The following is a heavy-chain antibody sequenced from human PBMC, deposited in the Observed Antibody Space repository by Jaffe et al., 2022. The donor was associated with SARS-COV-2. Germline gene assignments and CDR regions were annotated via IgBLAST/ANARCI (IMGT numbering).Heavy chain of an antibody. CDR3: ARQARIQLWAPYFGY. V-gene: IGHV3-33*01. D-gene: IGHD5-18*01. J-gene: IGHJ4*02. CDR1: GFTFSSYG. Sequence: QVQLVESGGGVVQPGRSLRLSCAASGFTFSSYGMHWVRQAPGKGLEWVAVIWYDGSNKYYADSVKGRFTISRDNSKNTLYLQMNSLRAEDTAVYYCARQARIQLWAPYFGYWGQGTLVTVSS. CDR2: IWYDGSNK.